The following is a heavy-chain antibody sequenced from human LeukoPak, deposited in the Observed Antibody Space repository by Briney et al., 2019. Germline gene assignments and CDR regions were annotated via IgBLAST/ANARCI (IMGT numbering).Heavy chain of an antibody. CDR1: GVSISTYG. CDR3: FGYVVGSVS. V-gene: IGHV3-30*02. Sequence: PGGSLRLSCAASGVSISTYGMHWIRQAPGKGREWVALIRYDGSKENYADSVKGRFTVSRDNSKNTVYLQMDSLRAEDTAVYYCFGYVVGSVSWGQGTPVTVSS. CDR2: IRYDGSKE. D-gene: IGHD5-12*01. J-gene: IGHJ5*02.